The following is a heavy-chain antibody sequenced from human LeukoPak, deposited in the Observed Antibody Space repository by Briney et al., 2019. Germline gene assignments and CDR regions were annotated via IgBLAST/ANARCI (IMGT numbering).Heavy chain of an antibody. CDR2: MYPCDSDT. J-gene: IGHJ5*02. Sequence: RGESLKIPWKGSGYSLTSYWVGWLRQIPGKGREWLGIMYPCDSDTGYSPSFQGQVTISADKSISTAYMQWSSLKASDTAMYYGARLGDYYGSGANWFDPWGQGTLVTVSS. CDR1: GYSLTSYW. D-gene: IGHD3-10*01. CDR3: ARLGDYYGSGANWFDP. V-gene: IGHV5-51*01.